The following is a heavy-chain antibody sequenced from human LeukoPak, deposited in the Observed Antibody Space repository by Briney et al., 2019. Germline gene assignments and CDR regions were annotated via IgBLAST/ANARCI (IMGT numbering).Heavy chain of an antibody. CDR2: ISAYNGNT. CDR3: ARVRQQWLVRYRYYFDY. CDR1: GYTFTSYG. Sequence: ASVKVSCKASGYTFTSYGISWVRQAPGQGLEWMGWISAYNGNTNYAQKLQGGVTMTTDTSTSTAYMELRSLRSDDTAVYYCARVRQQWLVRYRYYFDYWGQGTLVTVSS. J-gene: IGHJ4*02. D-gene: IGHD6-19*01. V-gene: IGHV1-18*01.